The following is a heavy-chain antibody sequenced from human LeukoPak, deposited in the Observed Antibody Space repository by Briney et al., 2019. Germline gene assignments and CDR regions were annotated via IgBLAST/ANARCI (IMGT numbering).Heavy chain of an antibody. V-gene: IGHV4-4*09. J-gene: IGHJ4*02. Sequence: PSETLSLTCTVSGGSISGYYWSWIRQPPGKGLEWIGYIYTSGSTNYNPSLKSRVTISVDTSKNQFSLRLSSVTAADTAMYFCARAYSRSYSRFDDWGQGTLVTVSS. CDR3: ARAYSRSYSRFDD. D-gene: IGHD1-26*01. CDR2: IYTSGST. CDR1: GGSISGYY.